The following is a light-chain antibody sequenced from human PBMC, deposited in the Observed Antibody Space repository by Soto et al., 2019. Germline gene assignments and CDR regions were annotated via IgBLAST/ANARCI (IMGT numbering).Light chain of an antibody. V-gene: IGKV1-39*01. Sequence: DIQMTQSPSSLSASIGDRITLTCRASQSIGKFLNWYQQKPGKTPKLLIFAASTLYSEVPSRFSGSGSGTDFALTINSLQPEDFATYFCQQSHSVPRTFGQGTAVEIK. CDR1: QSIGKF. J-gene: IGKJ1*01. CDR2: AAS. CDR3: QQSHSVPRT.